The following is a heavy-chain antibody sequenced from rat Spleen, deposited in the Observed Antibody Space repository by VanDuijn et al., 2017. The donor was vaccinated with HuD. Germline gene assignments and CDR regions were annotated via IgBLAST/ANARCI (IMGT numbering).Heavy chain of an antibody. D-gene: IGHD1-4*01. CDR1: GINFSNYY. CDR2: ISNDGGNA. CDR3: AKGHYPGAFDY. Sequence: EVQLVESGGGSVQPGRSMKLSCAASGINFSNYYMAWVRQAPTKGLEWVASISNDGGNAYYRDSVKGRFTISRDNAENTVYLQMNSLRSEDTATYYCAKGHYPGAFDYWGQGVMVTVSS. V-gene: IGHV5-25*01. J-gene: IGHJ2*01.